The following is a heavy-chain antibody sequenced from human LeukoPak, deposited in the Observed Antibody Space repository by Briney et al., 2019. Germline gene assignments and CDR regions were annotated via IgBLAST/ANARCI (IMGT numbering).Heavy chain of an antibody. Sequence: SETLSLTCTVSGGSISSSSYYWGWLRQPPGMGLEWFGSIYYSGSTYYNPSLKSRVTISVDTSKNQFSLKLSSVTAADTAVYYCARLSRAMVRGPGYFDYWGQGTLVTVSS. V-gene: IGHV4-39*01. CDR3: ARLSRAMVRGPGYFDY. J-gene: IGHJ4*02. CDR2: IYYSGST. D-gene: IGHD3-10*01. CDR1: GGSISSSSYY.